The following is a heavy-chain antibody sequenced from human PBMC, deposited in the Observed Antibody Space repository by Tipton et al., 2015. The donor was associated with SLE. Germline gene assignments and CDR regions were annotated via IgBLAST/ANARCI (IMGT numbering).Heavy chain of an antibody. CDR3: ARVGDYSDSSGYRYYYYYMDV. CDR2: IYYSGST. V-gene: IGHV4-59*01. Sequence: TLSLTCAVYGGSFSGYYWSWIRQPPGKGLEWIGYIYYSGSTYYNPSLKSRVTISVDTSKNQFSLKLSSVTAADTAVYYCARVGDYSDSSGYRYYYYYMDVWGKGTTVTVSS. D-gene: IGHD3-22*01. J-gene: IGHJ6*03. CDR1: GGSFSGYY.